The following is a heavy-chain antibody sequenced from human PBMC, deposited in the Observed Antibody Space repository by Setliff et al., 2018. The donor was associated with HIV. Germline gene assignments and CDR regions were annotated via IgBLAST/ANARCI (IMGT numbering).Heavy chain of an antibody. V-gene: IGHV4-39*07. CDR2: IYHTGRT. CDR1: GGSIDNNKYY. D-gene: IGHD3-22*01. CDR3: ARATYYYDSSGYYYDYFDY. Sequence: SETLSLTCSVSGGSIDNNKYYWTWIRQPPGKGLEWTGSIYHTGRTYYNPSLKSRVTISVDTSKNQFSLKLSSVTAADTAVYYCARATYYYDSSGYYYDYFDYWGQGTLVTVSS. J-gene: IGHJ4*02.